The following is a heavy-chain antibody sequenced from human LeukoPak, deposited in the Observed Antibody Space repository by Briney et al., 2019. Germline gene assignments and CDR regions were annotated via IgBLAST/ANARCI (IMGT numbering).Heavy chain of an antibody. V-gene: IGHV4-4*09. CDR3: ARQSFYYYYMDV. CDR2: IYTSWST. CDR1: GGSISSYY. D-gene: IGHD2/OR15-2a*01. Sequence: SETLSLTCTVSGGSISSYYWSWIRQPPGKGLEWIGYIYTSWSTNYNPSLKSRVTISVDTSKNQFSLKLSSVTAADTAVYYCARQSFYYYYMDVWGKGTTVTVSS. J-gene: IGHJ6*03.